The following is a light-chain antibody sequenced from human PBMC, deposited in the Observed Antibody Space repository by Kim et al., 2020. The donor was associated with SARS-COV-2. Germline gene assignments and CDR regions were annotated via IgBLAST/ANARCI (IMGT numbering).Light chain of an antibody. CDR1: QSVYSNF. V-gene: IGKV3-20*01. Sequence: ERATLSCRASQSVYSNFLAWYQHKPGQAPRLLFYGASSMATGVPDRFSGSGSGTDFTLTINRLEPEDFAVYYCQQYGSSPEKEWTFGRGTKVDIK. CDR2: GAS. CDR3: QQYGSSPEKEWT. J-gene: IGKJ1*01.